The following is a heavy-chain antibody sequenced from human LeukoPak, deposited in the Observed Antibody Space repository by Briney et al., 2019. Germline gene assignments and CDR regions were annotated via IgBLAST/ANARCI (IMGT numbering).Heavy chain of an antibody. D-gene: IGHD3-10*01. Sequence: ASVKVSCKASGYTFTGYYMHWVRQAPGQGLEWMGWINPNSGGTNYAQKFQGRVTMTRDTSISTAYMGLSRLRSDDTAVYYCASRQFGESPNDYWGQGTLVTVSS. V-gene: IGHV1-2*02. CDR1: GYTFTGYY. J-gene: IGHJ4*02. CDR3: ASRQFGESPNDY. CDR2: INPNSGGT.